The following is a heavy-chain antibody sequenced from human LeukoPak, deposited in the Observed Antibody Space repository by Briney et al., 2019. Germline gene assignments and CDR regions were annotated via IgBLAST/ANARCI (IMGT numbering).Heavy chain of an antibody. CDR3: ARAGYCSSTSCYPFDY. CDR2: IIPIFGTA. CDR1: GGTFSSYA. V-gene: IGHV1-69*13. D-gene: IGHD2-2*01. Sequence: SVKVSCKASGGTFSSYAISWVRQAPGQGLEWMGGIIPIFGTANYAQKFQGRVTITADESTSTAYMELSSLRSEDTAVYYCARAGYCSSTSCYPFDYWGQGTLVTVSS. J-gene: IGHJ4*02.